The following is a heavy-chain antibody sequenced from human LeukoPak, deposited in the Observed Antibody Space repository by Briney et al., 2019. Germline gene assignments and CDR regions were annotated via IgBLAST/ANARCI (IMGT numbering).Heavy chain of an antibody. Sequence: SESLSLTCTVSGYSISSGYYWGWIRQPPGKGLEWIGSIYHSGSTYYNPSLKSRVTISVDTSKNQFSLKLSSVTAADTAVYYCARGTTTVTNWFDPWGQGTLVTVSS. CDR2: IYHSGST. CDR1: GYSISSGYY. CDR3: ARGTTTVTNWFDP. J-gene: IGHJ5*02. V-gene: IGHV4-38-2*02. D-gene: IGHD4-11*01.